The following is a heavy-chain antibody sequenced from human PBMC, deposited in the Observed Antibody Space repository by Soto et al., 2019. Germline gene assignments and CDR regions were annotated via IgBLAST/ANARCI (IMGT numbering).Heavy chain of an antibody. CDR2: IIPIFGTA. V-gene: IGHV1-69*01. Sequence: QVQLVQSGAGVKKPGSSLKASGRASGATFSSYAFSGGRKAPGQGLEWMGGIIPIFGTANYAQKFQGRVTITADESTSTAYMELSSLRSEDTAVYYCARDQDWFDPWGQGTLVTVSS. CDR1: GATFSSYA. CDR3: ARDQDWFDP. J-gene: IGHJ5*02.